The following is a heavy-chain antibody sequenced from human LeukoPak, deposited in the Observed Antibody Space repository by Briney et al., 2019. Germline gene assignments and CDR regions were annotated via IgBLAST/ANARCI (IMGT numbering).Heavy chain of an antibody. D-gene: IGHD3-3*01. CDR1: GYTLTELS. CDR2: FDPEDGET. V-gene: IGHV1-24*01. CDR3: ATPFGADAFDI. Sequence: ASVKVSCKVSGYTLTELSMHWVRQAPGKGLEWMGGFDPEDGETIYAQKFQGRVTMTEDTSTDTAHMELSGLRSEDTAVYYCATPFGADAFDIWGQGTMVTVSS. J-gene: IGHJ3*02.